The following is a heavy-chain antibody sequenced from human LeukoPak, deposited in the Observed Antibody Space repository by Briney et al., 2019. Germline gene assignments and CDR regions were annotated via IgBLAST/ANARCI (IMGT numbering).Heavy chain of an antibody. CDR1: GFTFSSYW. Sequence: PGGSLRLSCVVSGFTFSSYWMSWVRQAPGKGLEWVANIKQDGSEKYYVDSVKGRFTISRDNAKNSLYLQMNSLRAEDTAVYYCAREADDGVYYFDYWGQGTLVTVSS. CDR2: IKQDGSEK. CDR3: AREADDGVYYFDY. J-gene: IGHJ4*02. V-gene: IGHV3-7*01. D-gene: IGHD5-24*01.